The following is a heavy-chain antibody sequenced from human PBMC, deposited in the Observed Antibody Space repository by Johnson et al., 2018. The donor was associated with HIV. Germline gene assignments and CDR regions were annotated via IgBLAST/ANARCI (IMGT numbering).Heavy chain of an antibody. CDR1: GFTFSDYY. J-gene: IGHJ3*02. V-gene: IGHV3-11*01. CDR2: ISSSGSTI. CDR3: AKASDGTWQHAFDI. Sequence: QVQLVESGGGLVKPGGSLRLSCAASGFTFSDYYMSWIRQAPGKGLEWVSYISSSGSTIYYADSVKGRFTVSRDNSKNTLYLQMNSLRAEDTAVYYCAKASDGTWQHAFDIWGQGTMVTVSS. D-gene: IGHD2-21*02.